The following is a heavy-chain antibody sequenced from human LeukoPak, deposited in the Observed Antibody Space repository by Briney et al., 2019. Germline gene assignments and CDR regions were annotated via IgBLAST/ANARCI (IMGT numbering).Heavy chain of an antibody. J-gene: IGHJ3*02. D-gene: IGHD1-7*01. CDR3: TPTSELLDAFDI. CDR2: IRSKANSYAT. Sequence: GGSLRLSCAASGFTFSGSAMHWVRQASGKGLEWVGRIRSKANSYATAYAASVKGRFTISRDDSKNTAYLQMNSLKTEDTAVYYCTPTSELLDAFDIWGQGTMVTVSS. V-gene: IGHV3-73*01. CDR1: GFTFSGSA.